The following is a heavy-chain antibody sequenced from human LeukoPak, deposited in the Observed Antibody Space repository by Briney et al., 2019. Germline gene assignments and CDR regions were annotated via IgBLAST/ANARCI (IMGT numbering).Heavy chain of an antibody. CDR3: VRDGAMDV. V-gene: IGHV1-2*02. CDR2: INPNNGAT. J-gene: IGHJ6*02. Sequence: ASVKVSCKASGCTFIGYYMHWVRQAPGQGLEWMGWINPNNGATNNAQKFQGRVTMTRDTSISIVYMELSRLTSDDTAVYYCVRDGAMDVWGQGTTVTVSS. CDR1: GCTFIGYY.